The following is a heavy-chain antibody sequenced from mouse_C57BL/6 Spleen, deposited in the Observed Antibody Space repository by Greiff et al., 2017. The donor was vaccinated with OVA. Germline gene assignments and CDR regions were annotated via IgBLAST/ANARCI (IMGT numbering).Heavy chain of an antibody. V-gene: IGHV2-6-1*01. D-gene: IGHD2-4*01. CDR1: GFSLTSYG. J-gene: IGHJ4*01. CDR2: IWSDGST. Sequence: VQLQQSGPGLVAPSQSLSITCTVSGFSLTSYGVHWVRQPPGKGLEWLVVIWSDGSTTYNSALKSRLSISKDNSKSQVFLKMNSLQTDDTAMYYCARHGPYDYDGDYYAMDYWGQGTSVTVSS. CDR3: ARHGPYDYDGDYYAMDY.